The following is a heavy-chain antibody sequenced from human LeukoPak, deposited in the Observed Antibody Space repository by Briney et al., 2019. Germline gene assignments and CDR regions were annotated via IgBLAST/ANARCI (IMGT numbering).Heavy chain of an antibody. V-gene: IGHV3-64D*06. CDR3: VKATRFGGYDWVSPGYYFDY. Sequence: GGSLRLSCSASGFTFSSYAMHWVRQAPGKGLEYVSAISSNGGSTYYADSVKGGFTISRDNSKNTLYLQMSSLRAEDTAVYYCVKATRFGGYDWVSPGYYFDYWGQGTLVTVSS. J-gene: IGHJ4*02. D-gene: IGHD5-12*01. CDR2: ISSNGGST. CDR1: GFTFSSYA.